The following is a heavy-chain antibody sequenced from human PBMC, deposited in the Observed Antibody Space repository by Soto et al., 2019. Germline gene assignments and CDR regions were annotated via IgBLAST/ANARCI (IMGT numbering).Heavy chain of an antibody. CDR3: ARRAY. J-gene: IGHJ4*02. Sequence: GGSLRLSCETSGFPFSRYSLNWVRQAPGKGLEMVSSISRGGNDISYAESVDGRCFTSRDNVNYVVYLDINNLRPEETAVPYSARRAYWGQGTLGPV. V-gene: IGHV3-21*06. CDR2: ISRGGNDI. CDR1: GFPFSRYS.